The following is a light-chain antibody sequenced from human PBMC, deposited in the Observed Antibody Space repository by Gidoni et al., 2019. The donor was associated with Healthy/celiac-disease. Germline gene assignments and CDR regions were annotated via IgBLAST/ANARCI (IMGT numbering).Light chain of an antibody. J-gene: IGLJ3*02. CDR3: QSYDSSNPWV. CDR2: EDN. CDR1: SGSIASNY. V-gene: IGLV6-57*01. Sequence: NFMLTQPHSVSESPGKTVTISCTRSSGSIASNYVQWYQQPPGSSPTTVIYEDNQRPSGVPDRFSGSIDSSSNSASLTISGLKTEDEADYYCQSYDSSNPWVFGGGTKLTVL.